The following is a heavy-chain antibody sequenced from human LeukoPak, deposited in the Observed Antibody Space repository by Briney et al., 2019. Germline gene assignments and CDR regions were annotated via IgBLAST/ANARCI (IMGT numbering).Heavy chain of an antibody. D-gene: IGHD3-10*01. J-gene: IGHJ6*02. CDR2: INPSDGST. Sequence: VASVKVSCKASGYTFTSYYMHWVRQAPGQGLEWMGIINPSDGSTSYAQKFQGRVTMTRDTSTSTVYMELSSLRSEDTAVYYCARDREEGSYYYYGMDVWGQGTTVTVSS. CDR3: ARDREEGSYYYYGMDV. CDR1: GYTFTSYY. V-gene: IGHV1-46*01.